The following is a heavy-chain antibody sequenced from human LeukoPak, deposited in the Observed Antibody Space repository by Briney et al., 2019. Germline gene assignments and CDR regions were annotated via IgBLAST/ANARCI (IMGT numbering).Heavy chain of an antibody. Sequence: NPSETLSLTCAVSGDSLSSSSYYWGWIRQTPGKELEWIGSVYKSGDTYYNPSLKTRVTISVDTSNNQLSLKLSAVTAADTAVYYCARQGARTYYDILTGYLRFVYWGQGTRVTVSS. V-gene: IGHV4-39*01. J-gene: IGHJ4*02. CDR1: GDSLSSSSYY. CDR3: ARQGARTYYDILTGYLRFVY. CDR2: VYKSGDT. D-gene: IGHD3-9*01.